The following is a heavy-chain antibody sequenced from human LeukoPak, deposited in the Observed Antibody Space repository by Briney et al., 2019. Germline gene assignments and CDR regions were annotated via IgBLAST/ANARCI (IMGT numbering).Heavy chain of an antibody. D-gene: IGHD5-18*01. V-gene: IGHV4-34*01. J-gene: IGHJ3*02. CDR2: INHRGST. CDR1: GGSFSGYY. Sequence: PSETLSLTCAVYGGSFSGYYWSWIRQPPGKGLEWIGEINHRGSTYYNPSLKSRVTISVDTSKNQFSLKLSSVTAADTAVYYCARHPRNRADTAMVFDIWGQGTMVTVSS. CDR3: ARHPRNRADTAMVFDI.